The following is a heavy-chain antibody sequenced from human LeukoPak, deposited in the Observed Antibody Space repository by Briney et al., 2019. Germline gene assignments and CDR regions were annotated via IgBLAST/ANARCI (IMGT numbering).Heavy chain of an antibody. V-gene: IGHV4-59*01. CDR2: IYYSGST. CDR3: ARGETGTTYKNYYYGMDV. D-gene: IGHD1-1*01. J-gene: IGHJ6*02. CDR1: DGSITNYD. Sequence: SETLSLTCTVSDGSITNYDWSWVRQPPGKGLEWIGYIYYSGSTNYNPSLKSRVTISVDTSKNQFSLKLSSVTAADTAVYYCARGETGTTYKNYYYGMDVWGQGTTVTVSS.